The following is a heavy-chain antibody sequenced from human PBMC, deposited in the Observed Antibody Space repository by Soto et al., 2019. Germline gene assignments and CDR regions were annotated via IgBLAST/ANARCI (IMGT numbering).Heavy chain of an antibody. CDR1: GGSISSYY. V-gene: IGHV4-59*08. Sequence: ASETLSLTCTVSGGSISSYYWSWIRQPPGKGLEWIGYIYYSGSTNYNPSLKSRVTISVDTSKNQFSLKLSSVTAADTAVYYCARAGYGMDVWGQGTTVTVSS. J-gene: IGHJ6*02. CDR2: IYYSGST. CDR3: ARAGYGMDV.